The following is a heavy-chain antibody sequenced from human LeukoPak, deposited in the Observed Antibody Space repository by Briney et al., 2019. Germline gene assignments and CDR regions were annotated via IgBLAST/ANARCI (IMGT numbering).Heavy chain of an antibody. CDR1: GFAFSSYS. J-gene: IGHJ4*02. CDR2: ISSSSSYI. Sequence: GGSLRLSCAASGFAFSSYSMNWVRQAPGKGLEWVSSISSSSSYIYYADSVKGRFTISRDNAKNSLYLQMNSLRAEDTAVYYCARATGYCTNGVCHRDPFDYWGQGTLVTVSS. D-gene: IGHD2-8*01. CDR3: ARATGYCTNGVCHRDPFDY. V-gene: IGHV3-21*01.